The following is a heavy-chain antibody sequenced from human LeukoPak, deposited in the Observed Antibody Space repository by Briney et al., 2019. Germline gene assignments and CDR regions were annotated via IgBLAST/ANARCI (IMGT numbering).Heavy chain of an antibody. D-gene: IGHD2-2*01. J-gene: IGHJ4*02. Sequence: GGSLRLSCAASGFTFSSYVMSWVRQAPGKGLEWVAVISYDGSNKYYADSVKGRFTITRDNSKNTLYLQMNSLRAEDTAVYYCARVVPAATLDYWGQGTLVTVSS. V-gene: IGHV3-30*03. CDR3: ARVVPAATLDY. CDR2: ISYDGSNK. CDR1: GFTFSSYV.